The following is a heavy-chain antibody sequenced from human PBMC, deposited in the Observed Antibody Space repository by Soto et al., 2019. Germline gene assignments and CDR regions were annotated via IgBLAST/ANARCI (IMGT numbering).Heavy chain of an antibody. CDR1: GYTFTSYA. Sequence: ASVKVSCKASGYTFTSYAIHWVRQAPGQRLEWMGWINAGNGNIKYSQKFQSRVTITRDTSATTAYMELSSLRSEDTAVYYCAREGVIVAARYVDWFDPWGQGTLVTVSS. V-gene: IGHV1-3*01. CDR2: INAGNGNI. D-gene: IGHD6-13*01. CDR3: AREGVIVAARYVDWFDP. J-gene: IGHJ5*02.